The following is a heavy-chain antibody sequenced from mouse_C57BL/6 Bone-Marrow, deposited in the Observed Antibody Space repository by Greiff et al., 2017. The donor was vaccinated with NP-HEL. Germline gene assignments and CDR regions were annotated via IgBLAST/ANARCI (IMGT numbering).Heavy chain of an antibody. CDR3: ARGALLDYAMDY. Sequence: EVKLMESGGGLVKPGGSLKLSCAASGFTFSDYGMHWVRQAPEKGLEWVAYISSGSSTIYYADTVKGRFTISRDNAKNTLFLQMTSLRSEDTAMYYCARGALLDYAMDYWGQGTSVTVSS. CDR1: GFTFSDYG. CDR2: ISSGSSTI. D-gene: IGHD1-2*01. J-gene: IGHJ4*01. V-gene: IGHV5-17*01.